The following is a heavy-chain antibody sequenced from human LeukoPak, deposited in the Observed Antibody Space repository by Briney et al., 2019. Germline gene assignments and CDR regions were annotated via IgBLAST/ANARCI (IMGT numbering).Heavy chain of an antibody. CDR2: MYYSGST. J-gene: IGHJ6*04. CDR3: ARVGIAAAGTLAPYYGMDV. V-gene: IGHV4-38-2*01. CDR1: GYSLSSGYY. D-gene: IGHD6-13*01. Sequence: SEPLSLTCAVSGYSLSSGYYWGWIRQPPGKGLDWIGSMYYSGSTFHNPSLKNRLTISVDTSKNQFSLKQNPVTAADTAVYYCARVGIAAAGTLAPYYGMDVWGKGTTVTVSS.